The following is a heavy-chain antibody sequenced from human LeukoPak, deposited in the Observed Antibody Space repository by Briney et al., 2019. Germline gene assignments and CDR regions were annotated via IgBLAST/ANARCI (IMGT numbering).Heavy chain of an antibody. CDR1: GFALSTYA. CDR3: LKGSQGPIWQQLVPDH. D-gene: IGHD6-13*01. CDR2: ISTDGRNT. V-gene: IGHV3-64D*06. J-gene: IGHJ4*02. Sequence: PGESLRLSCLATGFALSTYAMHWVRQAPGKGLEHVSTISTDGRNTYYADSVKGRFTISRDTSKNTLYLQMSSLRGDDTAVYYCLKGSQGPIWQQLVPDHWGQGTQVTVSS.